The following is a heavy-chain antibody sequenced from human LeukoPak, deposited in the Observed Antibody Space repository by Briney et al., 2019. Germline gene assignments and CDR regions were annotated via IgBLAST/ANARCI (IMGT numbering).Heavy chain of an antibody. D-gene: IGHD3-9*01. Sequence: SETLSLTCAVYGGSFSGYYWSWIRQPPGKGLEWIGEINHSGSTNYNPSLKSRVTISVDTSKNQFSLKLSSVTAADTAVYYCASHAHYDILTGYFGGSNDYWGQGTLVTVSS. CDR3: ASHAHYDILTGYFGGSNDY. CDR1: GGSFSGYY. CDR2: INHSGST. J-gene: IGHJ4*02. V-gene: IGHV4-34*01.